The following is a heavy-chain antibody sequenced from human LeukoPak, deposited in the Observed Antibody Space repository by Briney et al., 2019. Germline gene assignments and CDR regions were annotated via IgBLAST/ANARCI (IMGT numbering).Heavy chain of an antibody. Sequence: PGGSLRLSCTASGFTFGDYAMSWFRQAPGKGLEWVGFIRSKAYGGTTEYAASVKGRFTISRDDSKSIAYLQMNSLKTEDTAVYYCTRRTGIGYDFWSGHSNFDYWGQGTLVTVSS. D-gene: IGHD3-3*01. CDR2: IRSKAYGGTT. V-gene: IGHV3-49*03. J-gene: IGHJ4*02. CDR3: TRRTGIGYDFWSGHSNFDY. CDR1: GFTFGDYA.